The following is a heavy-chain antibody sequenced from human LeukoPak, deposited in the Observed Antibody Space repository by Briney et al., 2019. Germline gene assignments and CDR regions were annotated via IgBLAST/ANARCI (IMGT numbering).Heavy chain of an antibody. CDR2: ISQDGTGK. J-gene: IGHJ4*02. CDR1: GFTFSNYA. D-gene: IGHD6-13*01. CDR3: GRDFWYGFDY. V-gene: IGHV3-30-3*01. Sequence: GGSLRLSCAASGFTFSNYAFHWVREAPGKGLEWLTVISQDGTGKWYADSVKGRFTISRDNSENTVYLQMNSLRLEDTAVYYCGRDFWYGFDYCGQGTLVAVSS.